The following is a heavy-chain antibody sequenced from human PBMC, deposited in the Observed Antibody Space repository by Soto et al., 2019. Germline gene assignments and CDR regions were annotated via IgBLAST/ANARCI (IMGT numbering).Heavy chain of an antibody. CDR2: ISGYNGNT. V-gene: IGHV1-18*01. D-gene: IGHD6-13*01. Sequence: QVQLVQSGPEVKKPGASVKVSCKASGYTFSSYGVSWVRQAPGQGLEWMGWISGYNGNTNYAQKFQGRVILTTDTSTNTVFMELRSLRSDDTAIYYCARERYDSSWSSVEYLQYWGQGTLVTVSS. CDR3: ARERYDSSWSSVEYLQY. J-gene: IGHJ1*01. CDR1: GYTFSSYG.